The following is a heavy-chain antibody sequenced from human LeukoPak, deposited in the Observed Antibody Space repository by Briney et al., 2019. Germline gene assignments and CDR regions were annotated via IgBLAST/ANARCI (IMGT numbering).Heavy chain of an antibody. CDR2: ISSSSSYI. V-gene: IGHV3-21*01. Sequence: GGSLRLSCAASGFTFSSYSMNWVRQAPGKGLEWVSSISSSSSYIYYADSVKGRFTIPRDNAKNSLYLQMNSLRAEDTAVYYCARGWFGESHGMDVWGQGTTVTVSS. D-gene: IGHD3-10*01. CDR1: GFTFSSYS. CDR3: ARGWFGESHGMDV. J-gene: IGHJ6*02.